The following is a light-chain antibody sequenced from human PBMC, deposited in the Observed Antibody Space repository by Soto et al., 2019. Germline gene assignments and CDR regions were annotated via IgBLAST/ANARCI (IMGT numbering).Light chain of an antibody. V-gene: IGLV2-8*01. CDR2: EVT. CDR1: SSDVGRFNY. Sequence: QSVLTQPPSASGSPGQSVSISYTGTSSDVGRFNYVSWYQQHPGKAPKLIIYEVTKRPSGVPDRFSGSKSGNTASLTVSGLRAEDEADYYCSSYAGSNNFVFGTGTKLTVL. J-gene: IGLJ1*01. CDR3: SSYAGSNNFV.